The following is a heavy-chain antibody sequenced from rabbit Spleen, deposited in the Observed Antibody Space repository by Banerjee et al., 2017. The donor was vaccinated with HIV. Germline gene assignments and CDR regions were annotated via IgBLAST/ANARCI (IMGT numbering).Heavy chain of an antibody. CDR3: ARSHTLIGDAFNL. V-gene: IGHV1S45*01. Sequence: QEQLEESGGGLVKPGASLTLTCKASGFSFSSGYDMCWVRQAPGKGLEWIACIGVGSSGSTYYASWAKGRFTISKTSSTTVTLQMTSLTAADTATYFCARSHTLIGDAFNLWGPGTLVTVS. CDR1: GFSFSSGYD. CDR2: IGVGSSGST. J-gene: IGHJ4*01. D-gene: IGHD2-1*01.